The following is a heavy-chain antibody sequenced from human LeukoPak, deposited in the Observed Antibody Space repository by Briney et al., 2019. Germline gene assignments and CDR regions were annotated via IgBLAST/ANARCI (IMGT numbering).Heavy chain of an antibody. Sequence: SETLSLTCTVAGGSISSGTDYWRWIRQPAGKGLEWIGRVYISGSTNYNPSHKSRVTISLDKSKNQFSLKLSSVTAADTAVYYCARLPAGYYYGSGSYGDYWGQGTLVTVSS. CDR2: VYISGST. D-gene: IGHD3-10*01. V-gene: IGHV4-61*02. CDR3: ARLPAGYYYGSGSYGDY. J-gene: IGHJ4*02. CDR1: GGSISSGTDY.